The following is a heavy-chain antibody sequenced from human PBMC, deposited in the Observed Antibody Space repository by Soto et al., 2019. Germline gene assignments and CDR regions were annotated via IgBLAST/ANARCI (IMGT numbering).Heavy chain of an antibody. Sequence: QLQLQVSGSGLVKPSQTLSLTCAVSGGSISSGGYSWSWIRQPPGKGLEWIGYIYHSGSTYYNPSLKSRVTISVDRSKNQFSLKLSSVTAADTAVYYCARAIGWFGELLGGYYFDYWGQGTLVTVSS. CDR3: ARAIGWFGELLGGYYFDY. CDR2: IYHSGST. D-gene: IGHD3-10*01. CDR1: GGSISSGGYS. V-gene: IGHV4-30-2*01. J-gene: IGHJ4*02.